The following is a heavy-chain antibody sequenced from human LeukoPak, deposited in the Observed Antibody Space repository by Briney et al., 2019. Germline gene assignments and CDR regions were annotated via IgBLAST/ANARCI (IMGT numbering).Heavy chain of an antibody. D-gene: IGHD3-22*01. CDR1: GYTFTSYG. J-gene: IGHJ4*02. V-gene: IGHV1-18*01. CDR2: ISAYNGNT. CDR3: ASTADTFIHYDSSGPFDY. Sequence: LWASVKVSCKASGYTFTSYGISWVRQAPGQGLEWMGWISAYNGNTNYAQKLQGRVTMTADTSTSTAYMELRSLRSDDTAVYYCASTADTFIHYDSSGPFDYWGQGTLVTVSS.